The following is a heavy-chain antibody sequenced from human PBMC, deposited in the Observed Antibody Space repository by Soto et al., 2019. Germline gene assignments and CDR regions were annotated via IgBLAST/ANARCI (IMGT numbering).Heavy chain of an antibody. D-gene: IGHD3-10*01. CDR1: GFTFSSYS. Sequence: GGSLRLSCAASGFTFSSYSMSWVRQAPGKGLEWVSGFRSGGDDDTTYYADSVRGRFTISRDNSKNTLFLQMNSLRAEDTAIYYCAKKVNSGSGSQFFDYWGQGTMVTVSS. CDR2: FRSGGDDDTT. CDR3: AKKVNSGSGSQFFDY. V-gene: IGHV3-23*01. J-gene: IGHJ4*02.